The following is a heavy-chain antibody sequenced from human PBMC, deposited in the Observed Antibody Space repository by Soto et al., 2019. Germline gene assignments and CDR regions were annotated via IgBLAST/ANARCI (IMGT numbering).Heavy chain of an antibody. Sequence: QITLKESGPALVRHTQTLTLTCSFSGFSLTTRGVAVGWIRQPPGKALEWLALIFWDDDKCYSPSLRNRHTTSXDXXKTHVVRTMANMDPVDTATYYCAHRSCGYAHYFGQWGQGTLVTVSS. V-gene: IGHV2-5*02. CDR1: GFSLTTRGVA. CDR2: IFWDDDK. J-gene: IGHJ4*02. CDR3: AHRSCGYAHYFGQ. D-gene: IGHD5-12*01.